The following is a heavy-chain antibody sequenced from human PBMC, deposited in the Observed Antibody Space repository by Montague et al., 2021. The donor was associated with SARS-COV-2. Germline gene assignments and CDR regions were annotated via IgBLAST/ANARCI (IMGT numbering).Heavy chain of an antibody. Sequence: SETLSLTCTVSGGSITGYYWSWLRRSPGKGLEWIAYIYDGGAANYNPSLGSRATISTDTSKNQLSLKVNSVTAADTAVYYCVRDHPYGGPLGAYDIWGQGTVVTVSS. V-gene: IGHV4-59*01. CDR1: GGSITGYY. CDR2: IYDGGAA. J-gene: IGHJ3*02. D-gene: IGHD4-23*01. CDR3: VRDHPYGGPLGAYDI.